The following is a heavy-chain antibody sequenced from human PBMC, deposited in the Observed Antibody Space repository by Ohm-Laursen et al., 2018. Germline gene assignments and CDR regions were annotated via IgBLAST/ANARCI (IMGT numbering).Heavy chain of an antibody. CDR1: GFTFSSYA. V-gene: IGHV3-23*01. Sequence: SLRLSCTASGFTFSSYAMSWVRQAPGKGLEWVSAISGSGGSTYYADSVKVRFTISRDNSKNTLYLQMNSLRAEDTAVYYCAKGYDSSGYPPFDYWGQGTLVTVSS. CDR2: ISGSGGST. D-gene: IGHD3-22*01. CDR3: AKGYDSSGYPPFDY. J-gene: IGHJ4*02.